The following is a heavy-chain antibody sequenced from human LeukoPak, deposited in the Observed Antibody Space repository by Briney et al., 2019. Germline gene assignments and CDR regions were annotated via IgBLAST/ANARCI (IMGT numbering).Heavy chain of an antibody. Sequence: RPGGSLRLSCAASGSTFEDHGMSWVRQVPGKGLEWVAGINWDGGSTGYADPVKGRFTISRDNAKNSLFLQMNSPRVEDTALYFCAMGDSSGWYFYYWGQGTLVTVSS. D-gene: IGHD6-19*01. CDR1: GSTFEDHG. V-gene: IGHV3-20*04. CDR3: AMGDSSGWYFYY. CDR2: INWDGGST. J-gene: IGHJ4*02.